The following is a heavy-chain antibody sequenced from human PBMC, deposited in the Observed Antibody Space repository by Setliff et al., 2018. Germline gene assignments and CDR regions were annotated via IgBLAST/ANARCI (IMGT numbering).Heavy chain of an antibody. CDR1: GGSFSGYY. Sequence: LSLTCAVYGGSFSGYYWSWIRQPPGKGLEWIGEINHSGSTNYNPSLKSRVTISVDTSKNQFSLKLSSVTAADTAVCYCARGRIAAALYYFDYWGQGTLVTVSS. J-gene: IGHJ4*02. CDR3: ARGRIAAALYYFDY. V-gene: IGHV4-34*01. CDR2: INHSGST. D-gene: IGHD6-13*01.